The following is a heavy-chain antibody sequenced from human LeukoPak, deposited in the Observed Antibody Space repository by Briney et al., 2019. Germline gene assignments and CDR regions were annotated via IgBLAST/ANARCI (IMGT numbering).Heavy chain of an antibody. Sequence: PGGSLRLSCAASGLTFSSYAMSWVRQAPGKGLEWVSAISGSGGSTYYADSVKGRFTISRDNSKSTLYLQMNTLRAGDTAVYSCAKNGRGYSSDYFDYWGQGTLVTVSS. V-gene: IGHV3-23*01. CDR1: GLTFSSYA. J-gene: IGHJ4*02. D-gene: IGHD5-18*01. CDR2: ISGSGGST. CDR3: AKNGRGYSSDYFDY.